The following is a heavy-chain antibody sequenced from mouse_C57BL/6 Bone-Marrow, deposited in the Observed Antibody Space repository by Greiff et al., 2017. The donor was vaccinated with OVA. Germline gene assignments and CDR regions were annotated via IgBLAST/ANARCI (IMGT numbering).Heavy chain of an antibody. D-gene: IGHD2-2*01. Sequence: VQLQQSGPELVKPGASVKISCKASGYAFSSSWMNWVKQRPGKGLEWIGRIYPGDGDTNYNGKFKGKATLTADKSSSTAYMQLSSLTSEDSAVYFCARTSYGYDPYYFDYWGQGTTLTVSS. J-gene: IGHJ2*01. CDR2: IYPGDGDT. V-gene: IGHV1-82*01. CDR1: GYAFSSSW. CDR3: ARTSYGYDPYYFDY.